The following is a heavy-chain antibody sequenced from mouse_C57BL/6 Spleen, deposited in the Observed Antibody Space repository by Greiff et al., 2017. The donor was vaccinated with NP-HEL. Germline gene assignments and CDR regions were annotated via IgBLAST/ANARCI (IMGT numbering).Heavy chain of an antibody. D-gene: IGHD2-4*01. CDR2: TFYSGIT. Sequence: EVMLVESGPSLVRPSPTVSLTCTATGFSINSDCYWIWIRQSPGNKLEYIGYTFYSGITYYNPSLESRTYITRDTSKNKYSLKLSSVTTEDTATYYCSGGHDYLYDLDYWGQGTSVTVSS. V-gene: IGHV3-3*01. J-gene: IGHJ4*01. CDR1: GFSINSDCY. CDR3: SGGHDYLYDLDY.